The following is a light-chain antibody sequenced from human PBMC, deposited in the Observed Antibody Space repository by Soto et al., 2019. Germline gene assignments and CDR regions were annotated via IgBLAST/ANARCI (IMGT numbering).Light chain of an antibody. V-gene: IGKV1-5*03. CDR2: KTS. CDR3: QQYQSFSLT. Sequence: DIQMNQSPSTLSASVGDRVTIACRASQSISNWLAWYQQKPGKAPKLLIYKTSNLESGVPSRFSGSGSGTEFSLTISSMQPDDFANYYCQQYQSFSLTFGGGTKVDIK. CDR1: QSISNW. J-gene: IGKJ4*01.